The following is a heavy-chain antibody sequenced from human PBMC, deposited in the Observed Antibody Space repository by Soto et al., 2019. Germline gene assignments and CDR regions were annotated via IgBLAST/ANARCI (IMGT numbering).Heavy chain of an antibody. D-gene: IGHD2-2*02. J-gene: IGHJ5*01. CDR3: ARAEDGRRTSCSTVES. Sequence: ASQTISDEGSVGKVSRYWSGSLRQKNEKGLEWMGIIYLGDSNTRYSPSFQGQVTISADKSLSTAYRQWSSLKASDNAIYYCARAEDGRRTSCSTVESRGHRTLVTVSS. CDR2: IYLGDSNT. V-gene: IGHV5-51*01. CDR1: VGKVSRYW.